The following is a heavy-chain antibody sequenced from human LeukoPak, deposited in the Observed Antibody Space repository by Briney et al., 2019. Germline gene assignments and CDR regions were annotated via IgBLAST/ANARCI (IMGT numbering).Heavy chain of an antibody. CDR1: GGSISSSSYY. CDR3: ARDGDPVGDIVVVPAAIWFDP. J-gene: IGHJ5*02. D-gene: IGHD2-2*01. CDR2: IYYSGST. Sequence: SETLSLTCTVSGGSISSSSYYWGWIRPPPGKGLEWIGSIYYSGSTYYNPSLKSRVTISVDTSKNQFSLKLRSVTAADTAVYYCARDGDPVGDIVVVPAAIWFDPWGQGTLVTVPS. V-gene: IGHV4-39*07.